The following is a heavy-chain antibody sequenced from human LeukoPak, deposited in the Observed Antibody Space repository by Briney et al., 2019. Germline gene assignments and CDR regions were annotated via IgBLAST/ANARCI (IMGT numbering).Heavy chain of an antibody. V-gene: IGHV4-39*01. Sequence: PSETLSLTCTISGGSIRTDGSYWAWIRQPPGKGLEWIGSIYIDGITHYNSSLQSRVTLSIDTSKNQFSLKLTSVTAADTAVFYCARLFTRAWEHRYGMDVWGQGTAVTVSS. CDR3: ARLFTRAWEHRYGMDV. CDR2: IYIDGIT. D-gene: IGHD1-26*01. J-gene: IGHJ6*02. CDR1: GGSIRTDGSY.